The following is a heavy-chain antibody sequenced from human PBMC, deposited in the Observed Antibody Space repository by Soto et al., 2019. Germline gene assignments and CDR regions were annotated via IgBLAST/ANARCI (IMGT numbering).Heavy chain of an antibody. CDR1: GFTFRPYA. D-gene: IGHD3-10*01. V-gene: IGHV3-23*04. CDR3: AKDEFVYGSGRSPYH. Sequence: EVQLVESGGGSVQPGGSLRLSCVVSGFTFRPYAMSWVRQAPGKGLEWVSVIRVGGGETYYTDSVKGRFTISRDDSKNTLYLQMDGLRADDTAVYYCAKDEFVYGSGRSPYHWGQGVLVTVSS. J-gene: IGHJ5*02. CDR2: IRVGGGET.